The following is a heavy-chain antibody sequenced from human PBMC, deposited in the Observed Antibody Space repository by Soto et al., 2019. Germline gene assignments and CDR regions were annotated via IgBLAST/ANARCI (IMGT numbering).Heavy chain of an antibody. V-gene: IGHV3-33*01. CDR2: IWSDGNNR. CDR3: ARDSIRVPADFDY. D-gene: IGHD1-20*01. CDR1: GFTFTNYG. Sequence: GESLKISCAASGFTFTNYGFHWVRQAPGKGLEWVAAIWSDGNNRYNGGAVEGRFTISKDNSKNMLYLQKNDLRVEDTALYYCARDSIRVPADFDYWGQGTLVTVSS. J-gene: IGHJ4*02.